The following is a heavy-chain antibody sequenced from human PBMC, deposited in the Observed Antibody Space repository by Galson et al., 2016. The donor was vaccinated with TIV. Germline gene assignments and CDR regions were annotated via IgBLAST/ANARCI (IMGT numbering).Heavy chain of an antibody. Sequence: SLRLSCATSGFTFSSYGIHWVRQAPGKGLEWVAFIRYDGSNKYYADSVKRRFTISRDNSKNTVYLQMNGLRAEDTALYCCAKDCTTTLRYMDVWGNGTTVTASS. V-gene: IGHV3-30*02. CDR1: GFTFSSYG. CDR2: IRYDGSNK. J-gene: IGHJ6*03. D-gene: IGHD4-17*01. CDR3: AKDCTTTLRYMDV.